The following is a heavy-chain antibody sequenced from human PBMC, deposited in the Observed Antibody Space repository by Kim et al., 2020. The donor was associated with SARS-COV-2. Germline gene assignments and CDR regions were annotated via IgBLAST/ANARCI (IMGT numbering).Heavy chain of an antibody. CDR2: ISYDGSNK. D-gene: IGHD3-10*01. CDR3: AKDFEVGEHLYGMDV. CDR1: GFTFSNYG. J-gene: IGHJ6*02. Sequence: GGSLRLSCAASGFTFSNYGMHWVRQAPGKGLEWVAVISYDGSNKDYADSVRGRFTISRDNSKNTLYLQMNSLRVEDTAVCYCAKDFEVGEHLYGMDVWGQGTTVTVSS. V-gene: IGHV3-30*18.